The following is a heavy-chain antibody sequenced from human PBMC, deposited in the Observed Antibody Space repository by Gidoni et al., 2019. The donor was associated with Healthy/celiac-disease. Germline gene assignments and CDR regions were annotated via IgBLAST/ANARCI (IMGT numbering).Heavy chain of an antibody. V-gene: IGHV3-23*01. Sequence: EVQLLESGGGLVQPRGSLRLSCAASGFPFSSYAMGWVRQAPGKGLEWVSAISGSGGSTYYADSVKGRFTISRDNSKNTLYLQMNSLRAEDTAVYYCAKVGYYYDSSGYFDYWGQGTLVTVSS. J-gene: IGHJ4*02. CDR1: GFPFSSYA. CDR2: ISGSGGST. CDR3: AKVGYYYDSSGYFDY. D-gene: IGHD3-22*01.